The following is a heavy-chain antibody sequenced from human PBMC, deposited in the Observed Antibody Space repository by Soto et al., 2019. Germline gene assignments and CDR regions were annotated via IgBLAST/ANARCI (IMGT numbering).Heavy chain of an antibody. D-gene: IGHD6-13*01. V-gene: IGHV4-59*01. Sequence: SETLSLTCTVSGGSISSYYWSWIRQPPGKGLEWIGYIYYSGSTNYNPSLKSRVTISVDTSKNQFSLKLSSVTAADTAVYYCARDEGNLRWFDPWGQGTLVTVSS. CDR2: IYYSGST. CDR1: GGSISSYY. CDR3: ARDEGNLRWFDP. J-gene: IGHJ5*02.